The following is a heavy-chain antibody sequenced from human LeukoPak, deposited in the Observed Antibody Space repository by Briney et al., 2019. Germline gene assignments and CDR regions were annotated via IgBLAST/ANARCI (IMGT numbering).Heavy chain of an antibody. CDR1: GFTVSSNY. V-gene: IGHV3-66*02. D-gene: IGHD2-21*01. J-gene: IGHJ6*03. CDR3: ARDKIPTGNYYYYMDV. CDR2: IYSGGST. Sequence: SGGSLRLSCAASGFTVSSNYMSWVRQAPGKGLEWVSVIYSGGSTYYADSVKGRFTISRDNSKNTLYLQMNSLRAEDTAAYYCARDKIPTGNYYYYMDVWGKGTTVTVSS.